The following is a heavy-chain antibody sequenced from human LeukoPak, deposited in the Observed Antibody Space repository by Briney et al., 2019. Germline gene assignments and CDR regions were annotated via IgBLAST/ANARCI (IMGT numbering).Heavy chain of an antibody. V-gene: IGHV3-20*04. CDR2: INWRGGST. D-gene: IGHD2-2*01. CDR3: ARAPITSPFYFDY. CDR1: GFAFDEHC. Sequence: GGSRRLSCTASGFAFDEHCISWVRQVPWKGREWVAGINWRGGSTGYANPLRGRFTISRDNAKNSLYLQMESLRAADTALYYCARAPITSPFYFDYWGQGTLVTVSS. J-gene: IGHJ4*02.